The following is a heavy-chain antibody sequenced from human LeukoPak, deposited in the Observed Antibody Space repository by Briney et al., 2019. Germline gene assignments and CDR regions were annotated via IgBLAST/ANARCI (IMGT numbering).Heavy chain of an antibody. V-gene: IGHV3-66*01. D-gene: IGHD5-18*01. CDR1: GFTVSSNY. Sequence: PGGSLRLSCAASGFTVSSNYMSWVRQAPGQGLEWVSVIYSGGSTYYADSVKGRFTISRDNSKNTLYLQMNSLRAEDTAVYYCARVRTAMGPFDYWGQGTQVTVSS. CDR2: IYSGGST. CDR3: ARVRTAMGPFDY. J-gene: IGHJ4*02.